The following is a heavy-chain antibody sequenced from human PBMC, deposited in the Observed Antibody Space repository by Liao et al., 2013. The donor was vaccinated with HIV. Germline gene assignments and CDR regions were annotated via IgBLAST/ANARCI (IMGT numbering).Heavy chain of an antibody. J-gene: IGHJ3*02. CDR2: IYHSGST. D-gene: IGHD3-10*01. CDR1: SGSISKSPYY. CDR3: AREGVPHGDVAFDI. Sequence: QVQLQESGPGLVKTSETLSLKCTVSSGSISKSPYYWGWIRQSPGKGLEWIGSIYHSGSTYYNPSLKSRVTISVDTSKNQFSLKVNSVTAADAAVYYCAREGVPHGDVAFDIWGQGTMVTVSS. V-gene: IGHV4-39*07.